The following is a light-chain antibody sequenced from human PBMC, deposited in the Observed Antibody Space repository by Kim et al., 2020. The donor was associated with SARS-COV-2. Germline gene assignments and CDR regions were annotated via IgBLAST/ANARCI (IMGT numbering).Light chain of an antibody. J-gene: IGKJ1*01. CDR3: QQSGEG. V-gene: IGKV3-20*01. CDR2: GAS. Sequence: EIVLTQSPGTLSLSPGERATLSCRASHSIRSSYLAWYQQKPGQAPRLLIYGASRRATGIPDRFSGSGSGTGFTLTINRLEPEDFVVYYCQQSGEGFGQGTKVDIK. CDR1: HSIRSSY.